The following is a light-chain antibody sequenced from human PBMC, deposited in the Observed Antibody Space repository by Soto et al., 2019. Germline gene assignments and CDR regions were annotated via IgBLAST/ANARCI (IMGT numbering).Light chain of an antibody. CDR1: QGISTN. J-gene: IGKJ5*01. CDR2: AAS. CDR3: LQANRVPLS. V-gene: IGKV1-12*01. Sequence: DIQMTQSPSSVSASVGDRVTITCRASQGISTNLAWYQQKPGKAPKLLIYAASSLQSGVPPRFSGSGSGTGFTLTISSLQPEDFAIYYCLQANRVPLSFGQGTRLEIK.